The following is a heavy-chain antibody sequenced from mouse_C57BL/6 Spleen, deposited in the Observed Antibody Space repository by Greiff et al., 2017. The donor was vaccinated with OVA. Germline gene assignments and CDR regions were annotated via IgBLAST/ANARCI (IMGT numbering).Heavy chain of an antibody. J-gene: IGHJ1*03. V-gene: IGHV15-2*01. CDR2: ILPSIGRT. CDR3: ARDYYGSSFDV. Sequence: QVQLKQSGSELRSPGSSVKLSCKDFDSEVFPLAYMSWVRQKPGHGFEWIGGILPSIGRTIYGEKFEDKATLDADTLSNTAYLELNSLTSEDSAIYYCARDYYGSSFDVWGTGTTVTVSS. CDR1: DSEVFPLAY. D-gene: IGHD1-1*01.